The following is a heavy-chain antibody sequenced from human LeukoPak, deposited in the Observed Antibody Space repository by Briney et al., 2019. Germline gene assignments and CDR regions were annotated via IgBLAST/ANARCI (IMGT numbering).Heavy chain of an antibody. CDR1: GFTFSGYW. D-gene: IGHD5-24*01. CDR2: IKNDGSTT. J-gene: IGHJ4*02. Sequence: GGSLRLSCAASGFTFSGYWMHWVRQPPGKGLVWVSRIKNDGSTTTYADSVKGRFTVSRDNSKNTVYLQMNSLSAEDAAVYCCVKDDGWVQYANWGQGTLVTVSS. V-gene: IGHV3-74*01. CDR3: VKDDGWVQYAN.